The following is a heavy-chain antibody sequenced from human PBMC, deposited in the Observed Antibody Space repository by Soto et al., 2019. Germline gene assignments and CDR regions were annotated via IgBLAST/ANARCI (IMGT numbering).Heavy chain of an antibody. Sequence: GGSLRLSCAASGFTFSSYAMSWVRQAPGKGLEWVSAISGSGGSTYYADSVKGRFTISRDNSKNTLYLQMNSLRAEDTAVYYCAKELLGRWRLNDYVWGSYRYTPGLFDYWGQGTLVTVSS. V-gene: IGHV3-23*01. CDR2: ISGSGGST. J-gene: IGHJ4*02. CDR3: AKELLGRWRLNDYVWGSYRYTPGLFDY. D-gene: IGHD3-16*02. CDR1: GFTFSSYA.